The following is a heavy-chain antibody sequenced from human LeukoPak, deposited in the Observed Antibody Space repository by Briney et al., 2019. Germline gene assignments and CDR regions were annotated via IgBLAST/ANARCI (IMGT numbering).Heavy chain of an antibody. CDR2: INSDGSST. J-gene: IGHJ4*02. CDR3: ARVRYSGSYPVDY. D-gene: IGHD1-26*01. V-gene: IGHV3-74*01. CDR1: GFTFSDYY. Sequence: PGGSLRLSCAASGFTFSDYYMSWIRQAPGKGLVWVSRINSDGSSTSYADSVKGRFAISRDNAKNTLYLQMNSLRAEDTAVYYCARVRYSGSYPVDYWGQGTLVTVSS.